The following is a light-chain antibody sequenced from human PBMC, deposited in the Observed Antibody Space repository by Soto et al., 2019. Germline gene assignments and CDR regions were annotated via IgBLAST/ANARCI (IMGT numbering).Light chain of an antibody. J-gene: IGLJ1*01. Sequence: QSVLTQPPSASGTPGQRVTISCSGSSSNIGSNYVYWYQQLPGTAPKLLIYSNNQRPSGVPDRFSGSKSGTSASLAISGLRSEDEADYYCAAWDDSLRGPLYVFGTGTKVTVL. V-gene: IGLV1-47*02. CDR2: SNN. CDR3: AAWDDSLRGPLYV. CDR1: SSNIGSNY.